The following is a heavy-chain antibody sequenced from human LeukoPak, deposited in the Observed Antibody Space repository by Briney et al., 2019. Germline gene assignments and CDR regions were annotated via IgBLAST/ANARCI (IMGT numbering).Heavy chain of an antibody. CDR3: ARCITMVRGVIITKVNWFDP. CDR1: GGSISNYY. V-gene: IGHV4-59*12. Sequence: SETLSLTCTVSGGSISNYYWSWIRQSPGKGLEWIGYIYYSGSTYYNPSLKSRVTISVDTSKNQFSLKLSSVTAADTAVYYCARCITMVRGVIITKVNWFDPWGQGTLVTVSS. CDR2: IYYSGST. J-gene: IGHJ5*02. D-gene: IGHD3-10*01.